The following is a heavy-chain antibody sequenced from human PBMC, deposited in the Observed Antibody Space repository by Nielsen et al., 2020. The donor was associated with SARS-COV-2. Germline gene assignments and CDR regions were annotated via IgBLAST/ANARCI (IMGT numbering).Heavy chain of an antibody. CDR2: ISGSGGST. Sequence: GGSLRLSCAASGFPFSSYAMSWVRQAPGKGLEWVSAISGSGGSTYYADSVKGRFTISRDNSKNTLYLQMNSLRAEDTAVYYCARDFWSTYSSGWGGDFDIWGQGTMVTVSS. V-gene: IGHV3-23*01. CDR3: ARDFWSTYSSGWGGDFDI. J-gene: IGHJ3*02. D-gene: IGHD6-19*01. CDR1: GFPFSSYA.